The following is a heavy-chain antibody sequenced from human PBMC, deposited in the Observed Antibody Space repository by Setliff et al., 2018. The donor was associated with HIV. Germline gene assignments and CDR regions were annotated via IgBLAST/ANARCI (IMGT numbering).Heavy chain of an antibody. J-gene: IGHJ4*02. D-gene: IGHD3-10*01. V-gene: IGHV4-4*07. Sequence: PSETLSLTCPVSGDSTSSYYWSWIRQPAGKGLEWVGRMFVGESPNYNPSLKSRLSISVDTSKRQFSLKLTSVTAADTAVYYCARGLYGSGSFFFDSWGRGTLVTVSS. CDR2: MFVGESP. CDR3: ARGLYGSGSFFFDS. CDR1: GDSTSSYY.